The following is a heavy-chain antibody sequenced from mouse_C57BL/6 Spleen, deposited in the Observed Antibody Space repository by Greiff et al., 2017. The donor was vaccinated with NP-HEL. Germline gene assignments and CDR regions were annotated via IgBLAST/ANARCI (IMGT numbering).Heavy chain of an antibody. CDR2: IYPRSGNT. CDR3: ARSPYYYGSSYVYFDV. V-gene: IGHV1-81*01. D-gene: IGHD1-1*01. J-gene: IGHJ1*03. Sequence: QVQLQQSGAELARPGASVKLSCKASGYTFTSYGISWVKQRTGQGLEWIGEIYPRSGNTYYNEKFKGKATLTADKSSSTAYMELRSLTSEDSAVYFCARSPYYYGSSYVYFDVWGTGTTVTVSS. CDR1: GYTFTSYG.